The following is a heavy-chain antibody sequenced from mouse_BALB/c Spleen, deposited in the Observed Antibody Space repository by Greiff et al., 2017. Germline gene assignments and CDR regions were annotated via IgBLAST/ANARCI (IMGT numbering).Heavy chain of an antibody. V-gene: IGHV1S29*02. CDR2: IYPYNGGT. Sequence: EVQLQQSGPELVKPGASVKISCKASGYTFTDYNMHWVKQSHGKSLEWIGYIYPYNGGTGYNQKFKSKATLTVDNSSSTAYMELRSLTSEDSAVYYCARGLYYENYFDYWGQGTTLTVSS. CDR3: ARGLYYENYFDY. D-gene: IGHD2-4*01. J-gene: IGHJ2*01. CDR1: GYTFTDYN.